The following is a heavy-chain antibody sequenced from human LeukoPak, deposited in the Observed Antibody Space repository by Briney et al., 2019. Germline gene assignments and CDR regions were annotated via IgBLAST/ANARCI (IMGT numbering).Heavy chain of an antibody. D-gene: IGHD4-17*01. CDR3: AKGPATNFPLRSNPDY. CDR1: GFTFSSYG. J-gene: IGHJ4*02. V-gene: IGHV3-30*02. Sequence: PGGSLRLSCAASGFTFSSYGMHWVRQAPGKGLEWIAFLQYDETYEIYADSVKGRFTISRDNSKNTLYLQMNSLRAEDTAVYYCAKGPATNFPLRSNPDYWGQGTLVTVSS. CDR2: LQYDETYE.